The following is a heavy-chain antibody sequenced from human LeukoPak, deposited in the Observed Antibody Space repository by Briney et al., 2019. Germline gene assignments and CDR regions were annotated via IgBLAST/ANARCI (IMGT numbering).Heavy chain of an antibody. V-gene: IGHV4-31*03. J-gene: IGHJ6*02. CDR1: GGSISSGGYY. CDR2: IYYSGST. Sequence: PSQTLSLTCTVSGGSISSGGYYWSWIRQHPGKGLEWIGYIYYSGSTYYNPSLKSRVTISVDTSKNQFSLKLSSVTAADTAVYYCARDRGTMVWGTYYYGMDVWGQGTTVTVSS. D-gene: IGHD3-10*01. CDR3: ARDRGTMVWGTYYYGMDV.